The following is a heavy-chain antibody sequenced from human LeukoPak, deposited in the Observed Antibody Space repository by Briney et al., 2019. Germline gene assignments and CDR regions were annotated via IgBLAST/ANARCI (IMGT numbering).Heavy chain of an antibody. D-gene: IGHD6-13*01. J-gene: IGHJ4*02. V-gene: IGHV3-21*01. CDR3: ARDQGSSWYEGYFDY. CDR2: ISSSSSYI. CDR1: GFTFSSYS. Sequence: PGGSLRLSCAASGFTFSSYSMNWVRQAPGKGLEWVSSISSSSSYIYYADSVKGRFTISRDNAKNSLYLQMNSLRAEDTAVYYCARDQGSSWYEGYFDYWGQGTLVTVSS.